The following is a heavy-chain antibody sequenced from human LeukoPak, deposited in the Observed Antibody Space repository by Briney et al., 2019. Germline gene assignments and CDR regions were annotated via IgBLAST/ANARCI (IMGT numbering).Heavy chain of an antibody. CDR1: GYSFTSHY. CDR2: INPRGTAT. J-gene: IGHJ5*02. D-gene: IGHD3-16*01. CDR3: ARDTSEGDYAWWFDP. Sequence: ASVKVSCKASGYSFTSHYMHWVRQAPGQGLEWMGLINPRGTATRYAESFQGRLTLTRDLSTSTDYMELSSLRSDDTAVYFCARDTSEGDYAWWFDPWGQGTLVTVVS. V-gene: IGHV1-46*01.